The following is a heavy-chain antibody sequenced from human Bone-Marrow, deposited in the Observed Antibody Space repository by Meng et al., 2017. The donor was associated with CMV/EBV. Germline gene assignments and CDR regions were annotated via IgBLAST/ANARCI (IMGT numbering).Heavy chain of an antibody. Sequence: GESLKISCAAFGFTFSDYYMTWIRQTPGKGLDWVSYISGGGGTIHYADSVEGRFTISRDNAKNSLYLQMNSLRAEDMALYYCAKDRGRGSTSSGYAFDIWGQGTMVTVSS. CDR1: GFTFSDYY. CDR3: AKDRGRGSTSSGYAFDI. CDR2: ISGGGGTI. D-gene: IGHD2-2*01. J-gene: IGHJ3*02. V-gene: IGHV3-11*01.